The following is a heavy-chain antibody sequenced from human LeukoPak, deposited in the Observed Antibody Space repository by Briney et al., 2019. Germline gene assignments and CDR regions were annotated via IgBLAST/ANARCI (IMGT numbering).Heavy chain of an antibody. CDR2: IYTSGST. V-gene: IGHV4-4*07. CDR3: ARDLGAMGLSVNWFDP. CDR1: GGSISSYY. D-gene: IGHD1-26*01. J-gene: IGHJ5*02. Sequence: SETLSLTCTVSGGSISSYYWSWIRQPAGKGLEWIGRIYTSGSTNYNPSLKSRVTMSVDTSKNQFSLKLSSVTAADTAVYYCARDLGAMGLSVNWFDPWGQGTLVTVSS.